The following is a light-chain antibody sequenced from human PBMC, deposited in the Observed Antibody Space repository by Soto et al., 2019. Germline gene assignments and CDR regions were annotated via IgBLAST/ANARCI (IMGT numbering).Light chain of an antibody. V-gene: IGLV4-69*01. J-gene: IGLJ2*01. CDR2: LNSDGSH. CDR3: QTWGTGNVV. CDR1: SGHSSYA. Sequence: QLVLTQSPSASASLGASVKLTCTLSSGHSSYAIAWHQQQQEKGPRYLMKLNSDGSHSKGDGIPDRFSGSSSGAERYLTISSLQSEDEADYYCQTWGTGNVVFGGGTKLTVL.